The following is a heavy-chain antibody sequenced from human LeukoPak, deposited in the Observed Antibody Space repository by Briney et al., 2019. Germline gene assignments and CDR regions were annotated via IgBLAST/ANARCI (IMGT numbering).Heavy chain of an antibody. Sequence: GGSLRLSCSVSGFTVSGNYMSWVRQAPGKGLEWVSVIYSGGNTYYTDSVKGRFTISRDNSKNTVYLQMNNLRAEDTAVYYCATDGDFWSGDFDYWGQGTLVTVSS. CDR1: GFTVSGNY. J-gene: IGHJ4*02. CDR3: ATDGDFWSGDFDY. D-gene: IGHD3-3*01. V-gene: IGHV3-66*01. CDR2: IYSGGNT.